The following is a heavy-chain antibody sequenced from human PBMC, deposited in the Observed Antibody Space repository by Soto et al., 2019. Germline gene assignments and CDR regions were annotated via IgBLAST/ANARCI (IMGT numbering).Heavy chain of an antibody. V-gene: IGHV1-69*12. Sequence: QVQLVQSGAEVKKPGSSVKVSCKASGGTFSSYAISWVRQAPGHGLEWMGGLIPIFGTANYAQKIQGRVTITADESTSKASMELSSLRSEDTAVYYCAETDYYGSGSYYPATDYWGQGTLVTVSS. D-gene: IGHD3-10*01. CDR3: AETDYYGSGSYYPATDY. CDR2: LIPIFGTA. J-gene: IGHJ4*02. CDR1: GGTFSSYA.